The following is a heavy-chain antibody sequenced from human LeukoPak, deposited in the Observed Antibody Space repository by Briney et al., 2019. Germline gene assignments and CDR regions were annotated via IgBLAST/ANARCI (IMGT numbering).Heavy chain of an antibody. CDR1: GFTFSRNA. J-gene: IGHJ4*02. V-gene: IGHV3-30*02. CDR2: IAHHGSNE. Sequence: PGGSLRLSCAASGFTFSRNAIHWVRQGPGKGLEWVSYIAHHGSNEYYADSVKGRFTISRDNSKRTLYLQMNSLRADDTALYYCAKDGSWSCTDWGQGTLVTVSS. D-gene: IGHD2-8*02. CDR3: AKDGSWSCTD.